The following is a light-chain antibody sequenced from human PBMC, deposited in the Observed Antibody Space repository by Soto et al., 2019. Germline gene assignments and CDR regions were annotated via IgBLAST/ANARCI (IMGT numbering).Light chain of an antibody. Sequence: EIVLSQSPAALSLSPGERATLSCRGSQSVSSYLAWYQQKPGQAPRLLIYDASSRATGIPARFSGSGSGTDFTLTISSVEPEDSAVYYCQQRVNWPTLTFGGGTKVDIK. J-gene: IGKJ4*01. CDR3: QQRVNWPTLT. CDR2: DAS. V-gene: IGKV3-11*01. CDR1: QSVSSY.